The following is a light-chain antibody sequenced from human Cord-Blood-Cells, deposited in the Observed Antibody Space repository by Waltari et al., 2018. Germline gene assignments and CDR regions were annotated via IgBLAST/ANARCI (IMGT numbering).Light chain of an antibody. CDR1: SSAVGGYHH. Sequence: QSALTQPPSASGSPGQSVTISCTGTSSAVGGYHHVSWYQQHPGKAPKLMIYEVSKRPSGVPDRFSGSKSGNTASLTVSGLQAEDEADYYCSSYAGSNNYVFGTGTKVTVL. CDR2: EVS. V-gene: IGLV2-8*01. J-gene: IGLJ1*01. CDR3: SSYAGSNNYV.